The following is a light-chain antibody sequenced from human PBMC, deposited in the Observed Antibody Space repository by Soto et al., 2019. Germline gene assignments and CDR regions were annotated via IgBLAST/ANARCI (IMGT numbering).Light chain of an antibody. V-gene: IGKV3-11*01. Sequence: EIVLTQSPATLSLSPGERATLSCRASQSVSSYFAWYQQKPGQAPRLLIYDASNRATGIPARFSGSGSGTDFTLTISILESEDFAVYYCLQRSNWPLTFGGGTKVEIK. J-gene: IGKJ4*01. CDR2: DAS. CDR3: LQRSNWPLT. CDR1: QSVSSY.